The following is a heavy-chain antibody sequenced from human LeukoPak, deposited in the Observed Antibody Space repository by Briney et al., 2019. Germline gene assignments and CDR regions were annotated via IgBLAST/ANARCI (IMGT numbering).Heavy chain of an antibody. CDR2: MNPNSGNT. Sequence: ASVKVSCKASGYTFTSYDINWVRQATGQGLEWMGWMNPNSGNTGYAQKFQGRVTMNRNTSISPAYMELSSLRSEDTAVYYCATGPLGYCSGGSCSWGQGTLVTVSS. D-gene: IGHD2-15*01. CDR3: ATGPLGYCSGGSCS. CDR1: GYTFTSYD. V-gene: IGHV1-8*01. J-gene: IGHJ4*02.